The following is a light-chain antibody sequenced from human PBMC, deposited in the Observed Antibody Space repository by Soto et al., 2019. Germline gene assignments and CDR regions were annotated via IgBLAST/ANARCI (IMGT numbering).Light chain of an antibody. Sequence: QSVLTQPASVSGSPGQSITISCTGTISDFVIYNYVSWYQQHPGKAPKLMLYGVSNRPSGVSNRFSGSKSGNTASLTISGLQAEDEADYYCSSHTTSSALQVFGTGTRSPS. J-gene: IGLJ1*01. CDR3: SSHTTSSALQV. CDR1: ISDFVIYNY. CDR2: GVS. V-gene: IGLV2-14*01.